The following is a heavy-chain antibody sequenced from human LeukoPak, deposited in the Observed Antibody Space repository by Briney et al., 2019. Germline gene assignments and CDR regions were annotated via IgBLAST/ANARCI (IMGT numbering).Heavy chain of an antibody. V-gene: IGHV3-48*01. J-gene: IGHJ6*02. CDR1: GFTFSDYS. D-gene: IGHD2-15*01. CDR3: ARDLVDIVVVVAAKDYYYYGMDV. CDR2: ISSSSSTI. Sequence: PGGSLRLSCAASGFTFSDYSMNWVRQAPGKGLEWVSYISSSSSTIYYADSGKGRFTISRDNSKNTLYLQMNSLRAEDTAVYYCARDLVDIVVVVAAKDYYYYGMDVWGQGTTVTVSS.